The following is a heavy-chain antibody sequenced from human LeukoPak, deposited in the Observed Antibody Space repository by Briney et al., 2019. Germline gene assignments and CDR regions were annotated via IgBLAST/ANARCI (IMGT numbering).Heavy chain of an antibody. D-gene: IGHD1-26*01. V-gene: IGHV4-31*03. CDR1: GGSISSGGYY. Sequence: SQTLSLTCTVSGGSISSGGYYWSWIRQHPGKGLEWIGNIYYSGSTYYNPSLKSRVTISVDTSKNQFSLKLSSVTAADTAVYYCARGFLGVPRNWYFDLWGRGTLVTVSS. CDR2: IYYSGST. CDR3: ARGFLGVPRNWYFDL. J-gene: IGHJ2*01.